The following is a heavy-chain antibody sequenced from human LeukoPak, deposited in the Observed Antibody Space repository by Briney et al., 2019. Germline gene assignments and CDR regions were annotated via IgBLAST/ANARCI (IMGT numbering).Heavy chain of an antibody. J-gene: IGHJ6*02. CDR1: GYTFTSYY. CDR2: IIPIFGTA. V-gene: IGHV1-69*13. D-gene: IGHD3-10*01. CDR3: ARESTMVRGVGPYYYGMDV. Sequence: GASVKVSCKASGYTFTSYYKHWVRQAPGQGLEWMGGIIPIFGTANYAQKFQGRVTITADESTSTAYMELSSLRSEDTAVYYCARESTMVRGVGPYYYGMDVWGQGTTVTVSS.